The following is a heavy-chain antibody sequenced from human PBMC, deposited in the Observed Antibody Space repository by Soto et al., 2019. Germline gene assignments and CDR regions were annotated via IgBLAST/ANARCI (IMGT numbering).Heavy chain of an antibody. Sequence: SETLSLTCTVSGGSISSYYWSRIRQPPGKGLEWIGYIYYSGSTNYNPSLKSRVTISVDTSKNQFSLKLSSVTAADTAVYYCARDDYEGTYGMDVWGQGTTVTVSS. D-gene: IGHD3-22*01. J-gene: IGHJ6*02. V-gene: IGHV4-59*01. CDR1: GGSISSYY. CDR2: IYYSGST. CDR3: ARDDYEGTYGMDV.